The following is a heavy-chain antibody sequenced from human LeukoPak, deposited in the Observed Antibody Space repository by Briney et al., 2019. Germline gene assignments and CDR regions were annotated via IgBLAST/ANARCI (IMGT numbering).Heavy chain of an antibody. D-gene: IGHD6-19*01. V-gene: IGHV3-23*01. CDR1: GLTFSSYA. CDR3: AKDQGSVQWLASRAV. CDR2: ISSSGSDT. J-gene: IGHJ4*02. Sequence: GGSLRLSCAASGLTFSSYAMSWVRQAPGKGLEWVSSISSSGSDTYYADSVKGRFTISRDNSKNTLYLQMSSLRAEDTAVYYCAKDQGSVQWLASRAVWGQGTLVTVSS.